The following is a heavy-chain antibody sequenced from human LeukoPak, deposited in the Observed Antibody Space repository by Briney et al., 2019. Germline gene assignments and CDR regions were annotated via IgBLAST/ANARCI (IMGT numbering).Heavy chain of an antibody. CDR2: INPNSGGT. CDR1: GYTFTCYY. D-gene: IGHD3-10*01. J-gene: IGHJ4*02. CDR3: ATSPDRYGSRIDY. V-gene: IGHV1-2*06. Sequence: GASVKVSCKASGYTFTCYYMHWVRQAPGQGLEWMGRINPNSGGTNYAQKFQGRLTLTRDTSISTAYMELSRLRSDDTAVYYCATSPDRYGSRIDYWGQGTLVTGSS.